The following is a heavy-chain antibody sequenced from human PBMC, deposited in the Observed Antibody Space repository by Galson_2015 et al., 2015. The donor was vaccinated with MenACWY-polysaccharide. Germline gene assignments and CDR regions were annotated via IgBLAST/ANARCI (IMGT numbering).Heavy chain of an antibody. CDR2: ISSDGRNE. V-gene: IGHV3-30*04. D-gene: IGHD3-10*01. CDR3: ARTLAYGSGSDRQFDY. Sequence: SLRLSCAASGFTFSQYAMHWVRQAPGKGLEWVAVISSDGRNEYYAGSVRGRFSISRDNSKNTLFLQMNGLRLEDTAVFFCARTLAYGSGSDRQFDYWGQGTLVTVSS. J-gene: IGHJ4*02. CDR1: GFTFSQYA.